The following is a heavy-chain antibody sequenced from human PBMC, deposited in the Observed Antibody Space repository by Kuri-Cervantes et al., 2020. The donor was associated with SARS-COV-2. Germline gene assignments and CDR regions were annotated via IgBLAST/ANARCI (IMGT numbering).Heavy chain of an antibody. CDR2: IYDDDTT. J-gene: IGHJ5*02. D-gene: IGHD1-26*01. V-gene: IGHV3-53*01. CDR3: ATKDGVVSTP. Sequence: GESLKISCAGSGFIFSSYYMNWVRLAPGKRLEWVSIIYDDDTTDYADSVKGRFTISRDNSKNTLYLQMNNLRAEDTAVYYCATKDGVVSTPWGPGTLVTVSS. CDR1: GFIFSSYY.